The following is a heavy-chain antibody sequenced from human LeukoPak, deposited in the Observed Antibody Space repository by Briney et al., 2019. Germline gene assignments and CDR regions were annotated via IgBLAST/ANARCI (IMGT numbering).Heavy chain of an antibody. D-gene: IGHD6-6*01. V-gene: IGHV3-23*01. J-gene: IGHJ4*02. Sequence: GGSLRLSCAASGFIFSTYAVCWVGHAPGNGLEGGSGISGSGGRTYYGDSVKGRFTISRDNSKDTLYLQMNSLRAEDTAVYYCAQSRWGLSHSSSSSGYWGQGTLVTVSS. CDR1: GFIFSTYA. CDR3: AQSRWGLSHSSSSSGY. CDR2: ISGSGGRT.